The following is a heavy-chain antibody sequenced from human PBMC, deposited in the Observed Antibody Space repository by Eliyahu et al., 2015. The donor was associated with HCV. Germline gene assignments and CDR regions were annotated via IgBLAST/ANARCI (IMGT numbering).Heavy chain of an antibody. CDR3: ARGTRAFDI. Sequence: EVQLVESGGGLVQPGGSLRXSCAAPGFTFSSXWMSWVRQAPGKGLEWVANIKQDESEENYVDSVKGRFTISRDNAKNSLYLXMNTLRAEDTAVYYCARGTRAFDIWGRGTMVTVSS. D-gene: IGHD3/OR15-3a*01. V-gene: IGHV3-7*01. CDR2: IKQDESEE. CDR1: GFTFSSXW. J-gene: IGHJ3*02.